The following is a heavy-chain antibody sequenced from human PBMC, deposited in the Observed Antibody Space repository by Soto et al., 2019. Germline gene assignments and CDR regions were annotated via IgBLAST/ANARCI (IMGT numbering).Heavy chain of an antibody. V-gene: IGHV4-59*08. CDR1: GGSISSYY. Sequence: SETLSLTCTVSGGSISSYYWSWIRQPPGKGLEWIGYIYYSGSTNYNPSLKSRVTISVDTSKNQFSLKLSSVTAADTAVYYCARRIAAAVHLDYWGQGTLVTVSS. D-gene: IGHD6-13*01. J-gene: IGHJ4*02. CDR2: IYYSGST. CDR3: ARRIAAAVHLDY.